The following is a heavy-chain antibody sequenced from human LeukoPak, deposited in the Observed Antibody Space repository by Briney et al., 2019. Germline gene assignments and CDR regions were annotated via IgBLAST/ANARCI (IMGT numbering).Heavy chain of an antibody. V-gene: IGHV3-30-3*01. Sequence: PGRSLRLSCAASGFTFSSYAMLWVRQAPGKGLEWVAVISYDGSNKYYADSVKGRFTISRDNSKNTLYLQMNSLRAEDTAVYYCAGQVAPWGQGTLVTVSS. J-gene: IGHJ5*02. D-gene: IGHD2-15*01. CDR2: ISYDGSNK. CDR1: GFTFSSYA. CDR3: AGQVAP.